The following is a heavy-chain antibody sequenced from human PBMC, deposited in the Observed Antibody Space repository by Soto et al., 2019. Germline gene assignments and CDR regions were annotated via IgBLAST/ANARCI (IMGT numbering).Heavy chain of an antibody. J-gene: IGHJ5*02. CDR2: IYYSGST. D-gene: IGHD3-10*01. Sequence: SETLSLTCTVSGGSISSYYGSWIRQPPGKGLEWIGYIYYSGSTNYNPSLKSRVTISVDTSKNQFSLKLSSVTAADTAVYYCARVWFGELLSLNWFDPWGQGTLVTVSS. V-gene: IGHV4-59*01. CDR3: ARVWFGELLSLNWFDP. CDR1: GGSISSYY.